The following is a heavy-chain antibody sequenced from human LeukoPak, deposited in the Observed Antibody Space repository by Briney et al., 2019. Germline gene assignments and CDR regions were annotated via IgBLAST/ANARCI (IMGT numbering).Heavy chain of an antibody. CDR2: ILPMFGII. CDR1: GGTFSTYA. V-gene: IGHV1-69*13. Sequence: ASVKVSCKTSGGTFSTYALNWVRQAPGQGLEWMGGILPMFGIINYGQKFQDRVTFVADESTTTAYMELSSLTSEDTAVYYCARDQRSCSGGSCYPGWFAPWGQGTLVTVSS. CDR3: ARDQRSCSGGSCYPGWFAP. D-gene: IGHD2-15*01. J-gene: IGHJ5*02.